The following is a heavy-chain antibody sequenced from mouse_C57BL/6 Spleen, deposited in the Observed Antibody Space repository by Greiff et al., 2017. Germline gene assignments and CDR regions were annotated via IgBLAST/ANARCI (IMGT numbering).Heavy chain of an antibody. CDR1: GYAFSSSW. V-gene: IGHV1-82*01. CDR2: IYPGDGDT. CDR3: ARRKEGYAMDY. Sequence: VQLVESGPELVKPGASVKISCKASGYAFSSSWMNWVKQRPGKGLEWIGRIYPGDGDTNYNGKFKGKATLTADKSSSTAYMQLSSLTSEDSAVYFCARRKEGYAMDYWGQGTSVTVSS. J-gene: IGHJ4*01.